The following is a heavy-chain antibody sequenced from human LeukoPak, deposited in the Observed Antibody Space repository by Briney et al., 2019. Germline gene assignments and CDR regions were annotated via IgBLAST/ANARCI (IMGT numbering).Heavy chain of an antibody. CDR2: ISAYNGNT. J-gene: IGHJ2*01. D-gene: IGHD3-10*01. V-gene: IGHV1-18*01. CDR1: GCTFTSYG. Sequence: ASVKVSCKASGCTFTSYGILWVRQAPGQGLEWMGWISAYNGNTNYAQKLQGRVTMTTDTSTSIAHMELRSLRSDDTAVYYCARITMVRGVIFDWYFDLWGRGTLVTVSS. CDR3: ARITMVRGVIFDWYFDL.